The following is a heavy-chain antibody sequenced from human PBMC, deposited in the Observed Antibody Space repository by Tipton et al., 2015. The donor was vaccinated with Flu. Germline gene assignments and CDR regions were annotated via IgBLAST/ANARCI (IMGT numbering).Heavy chain of an antibody. V-gene: IGHV4-39*01. CDR1: GGSISSSSYY. CDR2: IYYRGST. J-gene: IGHJ4*02. D-gene: IGHD2-2*01. CDR3: ARGPREYQLLRPFDY. Sequence: TLSLTCTVSGGSISSSSYYWGWIRQPPGKGLEWIGSIYYRGSTYYNPSLKSRVTISVDTSKNQFSLKLSSVTAADTAVYYCARGPREYQLLRPFDYWGQGTLVTVSS.